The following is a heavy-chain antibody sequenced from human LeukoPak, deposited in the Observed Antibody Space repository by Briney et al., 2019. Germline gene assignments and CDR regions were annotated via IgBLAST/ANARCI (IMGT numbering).Heavy chain of an antibody. CDR1: GFTFYKYA. Sequence: GGSLRLSCAASGFTFYKYAMSWVRQTPGKGLEWVSAITGSGSNTYDADSVKGRFTISRDNSKNTLYLQMNSLRAEDTAVYYCAKDLLPGVFDYWGQGTLVTVSS. V-gene: IGHV3-23*01. J-gene: IGHJ4*02. CDR3: AKDLLPGVFDY. D-gene: IGHD2-15*01. CDR2: ITGSGSNT.